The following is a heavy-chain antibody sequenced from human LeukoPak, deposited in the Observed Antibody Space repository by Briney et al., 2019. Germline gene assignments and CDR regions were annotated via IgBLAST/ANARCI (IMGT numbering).Heavy chain of an antibody. CDR3: ARALDS. Sequence: GGSLRLSCAASWFTFSSYWMHWVRQAPRKGLEGVANIKQDEGERYYVDSVKVRFTISRDNAKNSLDLHMTSLRAADTAVYSCARALDSWGQGTLVTVSS. J-gene: IGHJ4*02. CDR1: WFTFSSYW. V-gene: IGHV3-7*03. CDR2: IKQDEGER.